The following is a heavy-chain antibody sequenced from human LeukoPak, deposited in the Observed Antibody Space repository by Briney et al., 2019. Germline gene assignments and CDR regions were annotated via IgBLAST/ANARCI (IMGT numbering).Heavy chain of an antibody. CDR1: GFTFSSYW. V-gene: IGHV3-74*01. J-gene: IGHJ4*02. Sequence: GGSLRLSCAASGFTFSSYWMHWVRQAPGKGLVWVLRINSDGSSTSYADSVKGRFTISRDNAKNTLYLQMNSLRAEDTAVYYCARGWTAGHLDYWGQGTLVTVSS. CDR3: ARGWTAGHLDY. CDR2: INSDGSST. D-gene: IGHD6-19*01.